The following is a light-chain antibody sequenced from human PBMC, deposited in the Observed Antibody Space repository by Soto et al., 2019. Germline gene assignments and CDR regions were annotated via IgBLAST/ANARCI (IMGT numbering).Light chain of an antibody. CDR2: NTS. CDR1: QSINSKS. CDR3: QHYGGSFI. Sequence: EIELTQSPGTLSLSPGEGATVSCRVSQSINSKSLVWYQRQFGQAPSLLIYNTSSRATGIPDRFSGSGSGTDFPLSISRLEPEDFAVYYCQHYGGSFIFGPGTKVDFK. J-gene: IGKJ3*01. V-gene: IGKV3-20*01.